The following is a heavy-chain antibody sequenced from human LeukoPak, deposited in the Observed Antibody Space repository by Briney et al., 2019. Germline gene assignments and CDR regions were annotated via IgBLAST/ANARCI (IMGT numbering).Heavy chain of an antibody. V-gene: IGHV4-59*07. Sequence: SDTLSLTCTVSGGSISSYYWSWIRQPPGKGLEWIGYIYYSGSTNYNPSLKSRVTISVDTSKNQFSLKLSSVTAADTAVYYCARCWGPFDYWGQGTLVTVSS. CDR3: ARCWGPFDY. CDR1: GGSISSYY. CDR2: IYYSGST. J-gene: IGHJ4*02. D-gene: IGHD3-16*01.